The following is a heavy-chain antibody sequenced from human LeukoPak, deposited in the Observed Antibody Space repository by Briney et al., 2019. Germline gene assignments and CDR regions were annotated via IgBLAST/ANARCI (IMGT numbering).Heavy chain of an antibody. Sequence: KALETLSLTCTVSGGSISSSSYYWGWIRQPPGKGLEWIGEINHSGSTNYNPSLKSRVTISVDTSKNQFSLKLSSVTAADTAVYYCARGRRYYYGSGSPTLDYWGQGTLVTVSS. CDR3: ARGRRYYYGSGSPTLDY. D-gene: IGHD3-10*01. CDR1: GGSISSSSYY. V-gene: IGHV4-39*07. CDR2: INHSGST. J-gene: IGHJ4*02.